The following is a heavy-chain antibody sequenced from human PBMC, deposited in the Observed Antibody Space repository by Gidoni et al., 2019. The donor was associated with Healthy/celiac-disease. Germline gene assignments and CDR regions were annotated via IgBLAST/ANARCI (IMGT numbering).Heavy chain of an antibody. CDR3: ARGIKTAVVTAIEFDY. J-gene: IGHJ4*02. CDR1: GFTFSDYY. Sequence: QVQLVESGGGLVKPGGSLRLSCAASGFTFSDYYMSWIRQAPGKGLEWVSYISSSSSYTNYADSVKGRFTIARDNAKNSLYLQMNSLRAEDTAVYYCARGIKTAVVTAIEFDYWGQGTLVTVSS. CDR2: ISSSSSYT. V-gene: IGHV3-11*05. D-gene: IGHD2-21*02.